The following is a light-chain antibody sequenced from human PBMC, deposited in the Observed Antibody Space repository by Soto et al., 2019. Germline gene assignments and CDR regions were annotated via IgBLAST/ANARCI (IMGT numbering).Light chain of an antibody. CDR1: SSDIGGYNY. V-gene: IGLV2-14*03. CDR3: SSYTTTSTLVV. Sequence: QSALTQPASVSGSPGQSITISCTGTSSDIGGYNYVSWYQQHPGKAPKLMIYDVTNRPSGVSNRFSGSKSDNTASLTISGLQAEDEADYYCSSYTTTSTLVVFGEGTKLIVL. CDR2: DVT. J-gene: IGLJ2*01.